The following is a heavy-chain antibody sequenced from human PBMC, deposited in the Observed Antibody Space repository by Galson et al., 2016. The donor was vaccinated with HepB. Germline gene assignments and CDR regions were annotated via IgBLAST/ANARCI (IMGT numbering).Heavy chain of an antibody. Sequence: SLRLSCAASGFTFSNYAVSWVRQTPGKGLEWVSTISGSRANTYYADSVKGRFTISGDNSKNTLYLQMNNLRAEDTAVYYCAKSGFLDVYNWFDPWGQGTLVIVSS. CDR3: AKSGFLDVYNWFDP. J-gene: IGHJ5*02. CDR1: GFTFSNYA. V-gene: IGHV3-23*01. D-gene: IGHD3-16*01. CDR2: ISGSRANT.